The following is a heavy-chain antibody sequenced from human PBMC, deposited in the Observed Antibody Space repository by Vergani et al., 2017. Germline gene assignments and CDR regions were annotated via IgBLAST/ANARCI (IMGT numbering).Heavy chain of an antibody. CDR3: ARGGYCGGGTCYEFDY. Sequence: QVQLQASGPGLVKPSQTLSLTCTVSDGSIGSGDFSWSWIRQPPGKGLEWIGYIYYTGTTSSNPSLKSRVTISVDPSKNQFSLKLTSVTAADTAVYYCARGGYCGGGTCYEFDYWGQGTLVTVSS. D-gene: IGHD2-15*01. V-gene: IGHV4-30-4*08. CDR1: DGSIGSGDFS. J-gene: IGHJ4*02. CDR2: IYYTGTT.